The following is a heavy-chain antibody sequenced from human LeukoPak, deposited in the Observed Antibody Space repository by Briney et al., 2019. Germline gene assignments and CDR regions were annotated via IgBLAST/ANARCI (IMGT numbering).Heavy chain of an antibody. V-gene: IGHV4-59*01. CDR2: IYYSGST. D-gene: IGHD5-24*01. CDR1: GGSISSYY. Sequence: SETLSLTCTVSGGSISSYYWSWIRQPPGKGLEWIGYIYYSGSTNYNPSLKSRVTISVDTSKNQFSLKLSSVTAADTAVYYCARSRDGYNLGFDPWDQGTLVTVSS. J-gene: IGHJ5*02. CDR3: ARSRDGYNLGFDP.